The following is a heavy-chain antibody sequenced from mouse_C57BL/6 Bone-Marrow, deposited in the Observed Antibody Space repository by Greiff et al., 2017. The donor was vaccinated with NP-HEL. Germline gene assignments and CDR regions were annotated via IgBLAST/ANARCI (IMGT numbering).Heavy chain of an antibody. D-gene: IGHD3-2*02. Sequence: QVQLQQSGAELVKPGASVKLSCKASGYTFTSYWMQWVKQRPGQGLEWIGEIDPSDSYTNYNQKFKGKATLTVDTSSSTAYMQLSSLTSEDSAVCYCARADSSGPFAYWGQGTLVTVSA. J-gene: IGHJ3*01. CDR1: GYTFTSYW. CDR3: ARADSSGPFAY. V-gene: IGHV1-50*01. CDR2: IDPSDSYT.